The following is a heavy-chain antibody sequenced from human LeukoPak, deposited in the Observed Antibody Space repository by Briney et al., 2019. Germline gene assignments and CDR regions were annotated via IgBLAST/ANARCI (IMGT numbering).Heavy chain of an antibody. V-gene: IGHV4-4*07. CDR2: IYTSGST. D-gene: IGHD6-19*01. Sequence: SETLSLICTVSGGSISSYYWSWIRQPAGKGLEWIGRIYTSGSTNYNPSLKSRVTMSVDTSKNQFSLKLSSVTAADTAVYYCASGQWLGAFDIWGQGTMVTVSS. CDR1: GGSISSYY. CDR3: ASGQWLGAFDI. J-gene: IGHJ3*02.